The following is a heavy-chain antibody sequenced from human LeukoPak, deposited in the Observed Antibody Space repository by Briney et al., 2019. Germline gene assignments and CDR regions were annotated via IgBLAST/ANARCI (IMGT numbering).Heavy chain of an antibody. CDR1: GGTFSSYA. V-gene: IGHV1-69*05. CDR2: IIPIFGTA. D-gene: IGHD5-24*01. J-gene: IGHJ4*02. CDR3: ARAMATITVLFDY. Sequence: SVKVSCKASGGTFSSYAISWVRQAPGQGLEWMGRIIPIFGTANYAQKFQGRVTITTDESTSTAYMELSSLRSEDTAVYYCARAMATITVLFDYWGQATLVTVSS.